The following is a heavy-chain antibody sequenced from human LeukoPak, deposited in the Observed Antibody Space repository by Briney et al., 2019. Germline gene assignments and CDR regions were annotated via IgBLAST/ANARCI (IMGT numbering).Heavy chain of an antibody. Sequence: GGSLRLSCAASGFTFISYAIHWVRQAPGKGLEWVSFIYSDNTHYSDSVKGRFTTSRDNSKNTLYLQMNSLRAEDTAVYYCARRAGAYSHPYDYWGQGTLVTVSS. J-gene: IGHJ4*02. V-gene: IGHV3-53*01. D-gene: IGHD4/OR15-4a*01. CDR1: GFTFISYA. CDR3: ARRAGAYSHPYDY. CDR2: IYSDNT.